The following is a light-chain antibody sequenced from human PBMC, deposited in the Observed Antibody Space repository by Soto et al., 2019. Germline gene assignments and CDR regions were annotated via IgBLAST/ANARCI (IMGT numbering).Light chain of an antibody. CDR3: SSYTSRSSDV. CDR2: EVT. CDR1: GSDVGGYDY. J-gene: IGLJ1*01. V-gene: IGLV2-14*01. Sequence: QSALTQPASVSGSPGQSITISCTGSGSDVGGYDYVSWYQQHPGKAPKLLIYEVTNRPSGVSNRFTGSKSGDTASLTISGLQAEDEADYYCSSYTSRSSDVFGTGTKLTVL.